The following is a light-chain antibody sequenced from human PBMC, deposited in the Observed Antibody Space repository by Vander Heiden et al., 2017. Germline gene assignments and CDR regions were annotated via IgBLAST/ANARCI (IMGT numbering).Light chain of an antibody. CDR2: EVP. J-gene: IGLJ2*01. Sequence: QSALTQPASVSGSPGQSITISCTGTSNDVGGYNYVYWYQPHPGKAPKVIVYEVPNRPSGVSSRLSGFKSGNTASLTISGLQAEDEADYYCSSYTSSSTVIFGGGTKLTVL. CDR1: SNDVGGYNY. V-gene: IGLV2-14*01. CDR3: SSYTSSSTVI.